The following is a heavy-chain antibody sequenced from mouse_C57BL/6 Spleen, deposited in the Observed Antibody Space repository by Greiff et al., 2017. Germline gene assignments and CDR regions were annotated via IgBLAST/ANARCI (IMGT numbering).Heavy chain of an antibody. J-gene: IGHJ4*01. CDR2: IDPADGTT. CDR1: GFNIKNTY. D-gene: IGHD2-4*01. CDR3: ARYDYDLYYAMDY. V-gene: IGHV14-3*01. Sequence: EVQRVESVAELVRPGASVKLSCTASGFNIKNTYMHWVKQTPEQGPEWIGRIDPADGTTKYAPKFQGQATITADTSSNTAYLQLSSLTSEDTAIYYCARYDYDLYYAMDYWGQGTSVTVSS.